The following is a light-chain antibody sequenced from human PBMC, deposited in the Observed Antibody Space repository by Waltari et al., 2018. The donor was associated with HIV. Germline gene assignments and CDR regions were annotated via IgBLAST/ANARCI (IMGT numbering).Light chain of an antibody. CDR1: RRDVGGFTF. Sequence: QFALIQPAPGLGFPGPPIPIPRPGTRRDVGGFTFFPLYQQHPAKAPKLMIYDVSNRPSGVSNRFSGSKSGNTASLTISGLQAEDEADYYCSSYTSSSTYVFGTGTKVTVL. J-gene: IGLJ1*01. CDR3: SSYTSSSTYV. CDR2: DVS. V-gene: IGLV2-14*03.